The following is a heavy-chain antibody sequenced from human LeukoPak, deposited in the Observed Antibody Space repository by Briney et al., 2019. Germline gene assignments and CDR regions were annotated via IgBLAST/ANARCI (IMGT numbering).Heavy chain of an antibody. V-gene: IGHV3-20*04. Sequence: PGGSLRLSCAASGFTFDDSVMSWVRQVPGKGLEWVSGINWNGGSTGYVDSVKGRFTISRDNAKNTLYLQMNNLRAEDTAIYYCATDSYVSGSYYRLFYWGQGTLVTVSS. CDR2: INWNGGST. CDR1: GFTFDDSV. J-gene: IGHJ4*02. D-gene: IGHD3-10*01. CDR3: ATDSYVSGSYYRLFY.